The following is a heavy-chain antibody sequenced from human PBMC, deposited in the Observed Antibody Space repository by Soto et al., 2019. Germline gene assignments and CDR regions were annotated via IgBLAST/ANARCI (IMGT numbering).Heavy chain of an antibody. Sequence: GGSLRLSCAASGFTFSSYSMNWVRQAPGKGLEWVSSISSSSSYIYYADSVKGRFTISRDNAKNSLYLQMNSLRAEDTAVYYCARGGDYYGSGRTSDAFDIWGQGTMVTISS. D-gene: IGHD3-10*01. CDR2: ISSSSSYI. CDR3: ARGGDYYGSGRTSDAFDI. J-gene: IGHJ3*02. V-gene: IGHV3-21*01. CDR1: GFTFSSYS.